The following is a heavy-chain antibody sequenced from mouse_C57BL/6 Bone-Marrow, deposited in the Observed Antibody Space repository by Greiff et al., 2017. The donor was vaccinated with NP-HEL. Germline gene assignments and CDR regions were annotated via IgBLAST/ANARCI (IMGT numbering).Heavy chain of an antibody. CDR3: ARDTTVLFDY. Sequence: QVQLQQPGAELVMPGASVKLSCKASGYTFTSYWMHWVKQRPGQGLEWIGEIDPFDSYTNYNQKFKGKSTLTVDKSSSTAYMQLSSLTSEDSAVYYCARDTTVLFDYWGQGTTLTVSS. D-gene: IGHD1-1*01. J-gene: IGHJ2*01. V-gene: IGHV1-69*01. CDR1: GYTFTSYW. CDR2: IDPFDSYT.